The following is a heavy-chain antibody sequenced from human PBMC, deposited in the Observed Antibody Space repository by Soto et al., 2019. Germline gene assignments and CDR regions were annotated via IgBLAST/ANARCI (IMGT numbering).Heavy chain of an antibody. V-gene: IGHV4-59*01. Sequence: PXXTLCLTFTVSGGTISSYYWRWILQPPGKGLEWIGYIYYSGSTNYNPSLKSRVTISVDTSKNQFSLKLSSVTAADTAVYYCAREVVVAATADAFDIWGQGTMVTVSS. CDR2: IYYSGST. CDR1: GGTISSYY. J-gene: IGHJ3*02. D-gene: IGHD2-15*01. CDR3: AREVVVAATADAFDI.